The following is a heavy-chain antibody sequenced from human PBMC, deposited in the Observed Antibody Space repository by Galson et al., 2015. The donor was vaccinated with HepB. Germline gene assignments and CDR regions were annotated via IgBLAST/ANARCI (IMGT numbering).Heavy chain of an antibody. CDR1: GFTFSSYA. Sequence: SLRLSCAASGFTFSSYAMHWVRQAPGKGLEWVAVISYDGSNKYYADSVKGRFTISRDNSKNTLYLQMNSLRAEDTAVYYCARDREVWFGELSSGWFDPWGQGTLVTVSS. CDR2: ISYDGSNK. V-gene: IGHV3-30*04. D-gene: IGHD3-10*01. CDR3: ARDREVWFGELSSGWFDP. J-gene: IGHJ5*02.